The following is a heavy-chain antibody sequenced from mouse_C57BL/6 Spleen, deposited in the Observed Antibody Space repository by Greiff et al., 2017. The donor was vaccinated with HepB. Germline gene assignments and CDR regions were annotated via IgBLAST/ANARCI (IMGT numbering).Heavy chain of an antibody. CDR1: GYTFTSYW. J-gene: IGHJ2*01. D-gene: IGHD1-1*01. V-gene: IGHV1-55*01. Sequence: QVQLKQPGAELVKPGASVKMSCKASGYTFTSYWITWVKQRPGQGLEWIGDIYPGSGSTNYNEKFKSKATLTVDTSSSTAYMQLSSLTSEDSAVYYCARSDYYYGSSFDYWGQGTTLTVSS. CDR2: IYPGSGST. CDR3: ARSDYYYGSSFDY.